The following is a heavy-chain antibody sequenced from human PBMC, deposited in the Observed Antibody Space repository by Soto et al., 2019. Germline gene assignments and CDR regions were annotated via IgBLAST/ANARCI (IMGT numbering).Heavy chain of an antibody. CDR1: GGTFSSYA. D-gene: IGHD6-25*01. V-gene: IGHV1-69*12. CDR2: IIPIFGTA. CDR3: ARQGAALRNYYYGIDV. Sequence: QVQLVQSGAEVKKPGSSVKVSCKASGGTFSSYAISWVRQAPGQGLEWMGGIIPIFGTANYAQKFQRRDTITADESTSTAYMELSSLRSEDTAVYYCARQGAALRNYYYGIDVWGQGNRVNAPS. J-gene: IGHJ6*02.